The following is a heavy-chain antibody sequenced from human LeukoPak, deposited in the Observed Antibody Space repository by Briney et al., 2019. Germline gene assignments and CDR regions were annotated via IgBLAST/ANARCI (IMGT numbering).Heavy chain of an antibody. J-gene: IGHJ4*02. CDR2: IYYSGST. V-gene: IGHV4-59*12. Sequence: PSETLSLTCTVSGASISSYYWSWIRQPPGKGLEWIGYIYYSGSTNYNPALKSRVTISEDTSKNQISLKLSSVTAADTAVYYCATSMTALRAFDYWGQGTLVTVSS. CDR3: ATSMTALRAFDY. CDR1: GASISSYY. D-gene: IGHD2/OR15-2a*01.